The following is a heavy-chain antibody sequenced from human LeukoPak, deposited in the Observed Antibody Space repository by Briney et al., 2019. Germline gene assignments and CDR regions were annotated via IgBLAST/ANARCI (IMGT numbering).Heavy chain of an antibody. V-gene: IGHV5-51*01. J-gene: IGHJ6*03. CDR2: IYPGDSDT. CDR3: ARHSKGGYAYYYYYYMDV. D-gene: IGHD5-18*01. CDR1: GYSFTSYW. Sequence: GESLKISCKGSGYSFTSYWIGWVRQMPGKGLEWMGIIYPGDSDTRYSPSFQGQVTISADKSISTAYLQWSSLKASDTAMYYCARHSKGGYAYYYYYYMDVWGKGTTVTVSS.